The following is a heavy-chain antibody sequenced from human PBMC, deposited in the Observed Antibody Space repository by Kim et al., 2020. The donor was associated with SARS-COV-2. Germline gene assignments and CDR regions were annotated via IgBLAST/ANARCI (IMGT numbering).Heavy chain of an antibody. CDR2: ISHSGGT. CDR1: GGSLSGYY. CDR3: ASLILPGSSSRRNYYFMDV. J-gene: IGHJ6*03. V-gene: IGHV4-34*01. D-gene: IGHD6-13*01. Sequence: SETLSLTCGVSGGSLSGYYWSWLRQPPGKGLEWIGEISHSGGTNYNPALTSRVTMSVDTTKNQFSLRLRSLTAADTAVYYCASLILPGSSSRRNYYFMDVWGQGTSVIVSS.